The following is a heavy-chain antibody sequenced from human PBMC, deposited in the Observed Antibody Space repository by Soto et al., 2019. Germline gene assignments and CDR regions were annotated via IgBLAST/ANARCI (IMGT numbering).Heavy chain of an antibody. CDR3: ARVLGYEYVWGSYRLDY. CDR2: IIPIFGTA. J-gene: IGHJ4*02. V-gene: IGHV1-69*05. CDR1: GGTFSSYA. Sequence: ASVKVSCKASGGTFSSYAISWVRQAPGQGLEWMGGIIPIFGTANYAQKFQGRVTMTRDTSTSTAYMELSRLRSDDTAVYYCARVLGYEYVWGSYRLDYWGQGTLVTVSS. D-gene: IGHD3-16*02.